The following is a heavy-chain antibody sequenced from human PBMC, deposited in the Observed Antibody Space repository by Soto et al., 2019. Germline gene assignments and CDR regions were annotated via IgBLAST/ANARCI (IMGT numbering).Heavy chain of an antibody. V-gene: IGHV1-69*01. D-gene: IGHD6-6*01. CDR1: GGSLNNYA. CDR3: AREGLRRGALDY. Sequence: QVHLVQSGAEVKKPGSSAKVSCAASGGSLNNYAVSWVRRTPGHGFEWLGDIIPACGTPNYAQKFQDRVTITADVLTNTVFMELRSLRSEETAEYYCAREGLRRGALDYGGQGSLVTVSS. CDR2: IIPACGTP. J-gene: IGHJ4*02.